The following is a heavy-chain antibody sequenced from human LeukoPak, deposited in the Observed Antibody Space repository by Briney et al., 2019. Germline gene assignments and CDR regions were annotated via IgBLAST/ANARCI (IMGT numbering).Heavy chain of an antibody. V-gene: IGHV3-7*01. CDR1: GFSFSYYT. D-gene: IGHD3-9*01. J-gene: IGHJ4*02. CDR2: MKEDGSDI. Sequence: GGSLRLSCVATGFSFSYYTMSWVRQAPGKGLEWVAKMKEDGSDIHYVDSVKGRFTICRDNAKNSLCLQMSSLRVEDTAVYYCARGGARYLDSWGQGILVTVSS. CDR3: ARGGARYLDS.